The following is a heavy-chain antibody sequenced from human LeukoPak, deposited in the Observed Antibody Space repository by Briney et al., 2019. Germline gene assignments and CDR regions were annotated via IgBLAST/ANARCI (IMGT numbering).Heavy chain of an antibody. D-gene: IGHD1-26*01. CDR1: GGSISSGGYS. CDR2: IYHSGST. Sequence: SETLSLTCAVSGGSISSGGYSLSWIRQPPGKGLEWIGYIYHSGSTYYNPSLKSRVTISVDRSKNQFSLKLSSVTAADTAVYYCARTWRWEDGMGVWGQGTTVTVSS. CDR3: ARTWRWEDGMGV. V-gene: IGHV4-30-2*01. J-gene: IGHJ6*02.